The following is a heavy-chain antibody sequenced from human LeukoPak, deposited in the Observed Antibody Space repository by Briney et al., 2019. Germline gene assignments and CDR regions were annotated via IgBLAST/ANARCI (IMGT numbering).Heavy chain of an antibody. CDR3: ARGVDYYENSGTIDY. Sequence: PGGSLRLSCAASGFTFSSYAMNWVRQAPGKGLEWVSTISANGGYTYYADSVKGRFTISRDNSKNTLYLQMNSLRAEDTAVYYCARGVDYYENSGTIDYWGQGTLVTVSS. CDR1: GFTFSSYA. CDR2: ISANGGYT. D-gene: IGHD3-22*01. V-gene: IGHV3-23*01. J-gene: IGHJ4*02.